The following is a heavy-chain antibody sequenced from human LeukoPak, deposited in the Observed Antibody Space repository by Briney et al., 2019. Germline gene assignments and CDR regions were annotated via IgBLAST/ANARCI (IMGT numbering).Heavy chain of an antibody. D-gene: IGHD6-19*01. CDR2: FDPEDGET. J-gene: IGHJ6*03. CDR3: ATIAVTDYYYYYYMDV. CDR1: GYTLTELS. Sequence: ASVKVSCKVSGYTLTELSMHWVRQAPGKGLEWMGGFDPEDGETIYAQKFQGRVTMTEDTSTDTAYMELSSLRSEDTAVYYCATIAVTDYYYYYYMDVWGKGTTVTVSS. V-gene: IGHV1-24*01.